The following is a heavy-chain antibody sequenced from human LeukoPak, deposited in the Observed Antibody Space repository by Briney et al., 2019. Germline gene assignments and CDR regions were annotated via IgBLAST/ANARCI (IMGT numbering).Heavy chain of an antibody. D-gene: IGHD4-23*01. V-gene: IGHV3-30*18. J-gene: IGHJ4*02. CDR1: GFTFSSYG. Sequence: PGGSLRLSCAASGFTFSSYGMHWVRQAPGKGLEWVAVISYDGSNKYYADSVKGRFTISRDNSKNTLYLQMNSLRVEDTAVYYCAKNGGNLDYWGQGTLVTVSS. CDR2: ISYDGSNK. CDR3: AKNGGNLDY.